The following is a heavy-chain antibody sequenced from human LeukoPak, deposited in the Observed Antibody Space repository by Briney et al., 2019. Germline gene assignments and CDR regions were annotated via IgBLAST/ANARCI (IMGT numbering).Heavy chain of an antibody. D-gene: IGHD3-3*01. Sequence: PGGSLRLSCAASGFTFSSYAMSWIRQPPGKGLEWIGEINHSGSTNYNPSLKSRVTISVDTSKNQFSLKLSSVTAADTAVYYCARDAKNYDFWSGHSYYFDYWGQGTLVTVSS. J-gene: IGHJ4*02. V-gene: IGHV4-34*01. CDR1: GFTFSSYA. CDR3: ARDAKNYDFWSGHSYYFDY. CDR2: INHSGST.